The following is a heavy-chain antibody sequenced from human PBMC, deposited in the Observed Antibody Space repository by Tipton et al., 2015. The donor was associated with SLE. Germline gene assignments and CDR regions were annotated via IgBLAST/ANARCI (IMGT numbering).Heavy chain of an antibody. Sequence: TLSLTCAVYGGSFSSHYWSWIRQPPGKGLEWIGYIYHSGSTNYNPSLKSRVNISVDTSKNQFSLKLRSVTAADTAVYYCARVLMGFGEPRAPTRGYYYYMDVWGKGTTVTVSS. CDR2: IYHSGST. J-gene: IGHJ6*03. CDR1: GGSFSSHY. D-gene: IGHD3-10*01. CDR3: ARVLMGFGEPRAPTRGYYYYMDV. V-gene: IGHV4-59*11.